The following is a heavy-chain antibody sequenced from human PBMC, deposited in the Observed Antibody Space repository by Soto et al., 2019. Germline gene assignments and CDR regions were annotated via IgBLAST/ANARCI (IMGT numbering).Heavy chain of an antibody. V-gene: IGHV3-33*01. CDR3: ATNIRNYLDY. J-gene: IGHJ4*02. CDR1: GFTFTSYG. CDR2: IWYDGSNK. Sequence: GGSLXLSCAASGFTFTSYGMHWVRQAPGKGLEWVAVIWYDGSNKYYADSVKGRFTISRDNSKNTLYLQMNSLRAEDTAVYYCATNIRNYLDYWGQGTLVTRSS. D-gene: IGHD2-2*02.